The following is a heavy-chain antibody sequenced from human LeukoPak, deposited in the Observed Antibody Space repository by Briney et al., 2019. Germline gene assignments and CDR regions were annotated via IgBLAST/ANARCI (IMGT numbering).Heavy chain of an antibody. V-gene: IGHV4-59*01. CDR1: GGSISSYY. CDR3: ARDYPADSSSWYGNYYYYYYMDV. J-gene: IGHJ6*03. Sequence: SETLSLTCTVSGGSISSYYWSWIRQPPGKGLEWIGYIYYSGSTNYNPSLKSRVTISVDTSKNQFSLKLSSVTAADTAVYYCARDYPADSSSWYGNYYYYYYMDVWGKGTTVTVSS. D-gene: IGHD6-13*01. CDR2: IYYSGST.